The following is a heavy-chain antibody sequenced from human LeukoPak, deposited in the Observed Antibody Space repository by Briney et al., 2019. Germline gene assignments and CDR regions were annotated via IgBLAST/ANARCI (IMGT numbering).Heavy chain of an antibody. CDR2: ISYDGSNK. D-gene: IGHD2-15*01. J-gene: IGHJ4*02. Sequence: QPGGSLRLSCAASGFTFSSYGMHWVRQAPGKGLEWVAVISYDGSNKYYADSVKGRFTISRDNSKNTLYLQMNSLRAEDTAVYYRAKDVRGYCSGGSCSGVDYWGQGTLVTVSS. CDR3: AKDVRGYCSGGSCSGVDY. V-gene: IGHV3-30*18. CDR1: GFTFSSYG.